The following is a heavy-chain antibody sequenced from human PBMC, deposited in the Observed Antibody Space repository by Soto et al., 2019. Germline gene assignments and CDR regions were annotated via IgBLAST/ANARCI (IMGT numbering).Heavy chain of an antibody. CDR2: TYNSGIT. D-gene: IGHD3-10*01. J-gene: IGHJ6*03. CDR3: ARESMVRLYYYYMDV. CDR1: GGSISSGDYS. Sequence: PSETLSLTCTVSGGSISSGDYSWSWVRQSPGKGLEWIGHTYNSGITYYNPSLKSRVVISIDTSRNQFSLRLNSLTAADTAVYYCARESMVRLYYYYMDVWGKGTTVTVSS. V-gene: IGHV4-30-4*01.